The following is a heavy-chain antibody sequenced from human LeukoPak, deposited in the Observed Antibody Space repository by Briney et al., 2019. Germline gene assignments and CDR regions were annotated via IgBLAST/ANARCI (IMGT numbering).Heavy chain of an antibody. CDR3: AGNHYGDYDAFDI. J-gene: IGHJ3*02. CDR2: IYPGDSDT. CDR1: GYSFTSYW. Sequence: GESLKISCKGSGYSFTSYWIGWVRQRPGKGLEWMGIIYPGDSDTRYSPSFQGQVTISADKSISTAYLQWSSLKASDTAMYYCAGNHYGDYDAFDIWGQGTMVTVSS. D-gene: IGHD4-17*01. V-gene: IGHV5-51*01.